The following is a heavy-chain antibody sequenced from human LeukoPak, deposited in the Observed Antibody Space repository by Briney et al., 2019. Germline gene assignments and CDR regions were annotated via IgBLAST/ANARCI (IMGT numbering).Heavy chain of an antibody. CDR2: TDGSGGDK. D-gene: IGHD1-1*01. CDR3: GRDWKLDY. CDR1: GFTFKSYG. Sequence: GGSLRLSCAASGFTFKSYGMSWVRQAPGQGLEWVSGTDGSGGDKHYADSVKGRFTISRDNSKDTLYLQMNSPGVDDTAVYYCGRDWKLDYWGQGSLVTVSS. J-gene: IGHJ4*02. V-gene: IGHV3-23*01.